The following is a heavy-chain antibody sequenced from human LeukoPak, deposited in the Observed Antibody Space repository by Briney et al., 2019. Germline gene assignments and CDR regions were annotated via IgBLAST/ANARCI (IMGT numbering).Heavy chain of an antibody. J-gene: IGHJ2*01. CDR1: GFTFSTYW. CDR3: ARDWVYCSSTSCLHWFFDL. D-gene: IGHD2-2*01. Sequence: GGSLRLSCAASGFTFSTYWMSWVRQAPGKGLEWVANIKQDGSEKNYVDSVRGRSTISRDNAKNSLYLQMNSLRAEDTAVYYCARDWVYCSSTSCLHWFFDLWGRGTLVTVSS. CDR2: IKQDGSEK. V-gene: IGHV3-7*01.